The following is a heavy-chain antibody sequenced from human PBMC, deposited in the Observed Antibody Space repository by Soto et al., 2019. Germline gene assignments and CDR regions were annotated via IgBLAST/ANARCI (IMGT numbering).Heavy chain of an antibody. CDR3: ARAGGTTVTGLWHFDS. CDR2: IWYDGTQK. D-gene: IGHD4-17*01. J-gene: IGHJ4*02. V-gene: IGHV3-33*01. CDR1: GFTFNTYS. Sequence: QVQLEESGGGVVQPGRSLRLSCEASGFTFNTYSRHWVRQPPGKGLEWLAAIWYDGTQKYYADSVKGRFIISRDNSKKTLYLEMNSLRAEDTAVYYCARAGGTTVTGLWHFDSWGQGTLVTVSS.